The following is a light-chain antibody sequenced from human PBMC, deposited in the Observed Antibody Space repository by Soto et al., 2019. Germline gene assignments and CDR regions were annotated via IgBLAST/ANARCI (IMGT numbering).Light chain of an antibody. CDR2: EVS. V-gene: IGLV2-14*01. Sequence: QSALTQPASVSGSPGQSITISCTGTSSDVGGYKYVSWYQQHPEKAPKLMIYEVSNRPSGVSARFSGSKSGNSASLTISGLQAEDEADYFCSSYTGSNIVYVFGTGTKLTVL. CDR1: SSDVGGYKY. J-gene: IGLJ1*01. CDR3: SSYTGSNIVYV.